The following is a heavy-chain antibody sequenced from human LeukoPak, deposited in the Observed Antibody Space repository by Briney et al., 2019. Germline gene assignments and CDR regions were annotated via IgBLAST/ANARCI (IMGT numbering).Heavy chain of an antibody. CDR3: ATGGCCSSTSCYANDY. CDR2: IIPIFGTA. CDR1: GGTFSSYA. Sequence: VKVSCKASGGTFSSYAISWVRQAPGQGLEWMGGIIPIFGTANYAQKFQGRVTITADKSTSTAYMELSSLRSEDTAVYYCATGGCCSSTSCYANDYWGQGTLVTVSS. D-gene: IGHD2-2*01. J-gene: IGHJ4*02. V-gene: IGHV1-69*13.